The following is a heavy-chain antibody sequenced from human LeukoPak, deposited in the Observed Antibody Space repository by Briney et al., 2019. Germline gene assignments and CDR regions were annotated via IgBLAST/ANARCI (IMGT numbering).Heavy chain of an antibody. CDR2: ISYDGSNK. V-gene: IGHV3-30-3*01. CDR3: ARVQRFSSFFDY. J-gene: IGHJ4*02. Sequence: GGSLRLSCAASGFTFSSYAMHWVRQAPGKGLEWVAVISYDGSNKYYADSVKGRFTISRDNSKNTLYLQMNSLRAEDTAVCYCARVQRFSSFFDYWGQGTLVTVSS. CDR1: GFTFSSYA. D-gene: IGHD3-3*01.